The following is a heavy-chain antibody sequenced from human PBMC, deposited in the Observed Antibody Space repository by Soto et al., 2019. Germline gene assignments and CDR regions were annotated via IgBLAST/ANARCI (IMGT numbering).Heavy chain of an antibody. V-gene: IGHV3-66*01. Sequence: GGSLRLSCAASGFTVSSNYMSWVRQAPGKGLEWVSVIYSGGSTYYADSVKGRFTIFRGNSKNTLYLQMNSLRAEDTAVYYCARGYYDFWSGYYSWFDPWGQGTLVTVSS. J-gene: IGHJ5*02. CDR3: ARGYYDFWSGYYSWFDP. CDR1: GFTVSSNY. CDR2: IYSGGST. D-gene: IGHD3-3*01.